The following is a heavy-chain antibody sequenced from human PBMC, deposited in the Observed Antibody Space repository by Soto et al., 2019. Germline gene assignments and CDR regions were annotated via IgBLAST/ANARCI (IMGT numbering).Heavy chain of an antibody. V-gene: IGHV3-48*01. D-gene: IGHD2-2*01. J-gene: IGHJ4*02. CDR2: ISGTSSTI. CDR1: GFTFSSYG. Sequence: PGGSLRLSCAASGFTFSSYGMNWVRQAPGKGLDWVSYISGTSSTIYYADSVKGRFIISRDNAENSLYLQMNSLTAEDTAVYFCARGQCTSTSCFRNGVDFWGQGTRVTVAS. CDR3: ARGQCTSTSCFRNGVDF.